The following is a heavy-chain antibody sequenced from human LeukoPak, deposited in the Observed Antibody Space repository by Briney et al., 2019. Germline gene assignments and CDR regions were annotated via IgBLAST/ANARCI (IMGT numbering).Heavy chain of an antibody. V-gene: IGHV3-33*01. CDR1: GFTFSGYG. CDR3: ARDQAENPLHY. Sequence: GGSLRLSYPASGFTFSGYGIHSVRQDPGEGVGWVSVIWYDGSNKFYADSGKGRFTLSRATTKNTLYLQMNSLRAEHTAVYYCARDQAENPLHYCGQGTLVTVSS. J-gene: IGHJ4*02. CDR2: IWYDGSNK. D-gene: IGHD2/OR15-2a*01.